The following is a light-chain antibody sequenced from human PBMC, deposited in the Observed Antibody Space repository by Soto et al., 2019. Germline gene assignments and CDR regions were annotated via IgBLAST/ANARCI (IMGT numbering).Light chain of an antibody. V-gene: IGLV2-8*01. CDR1: SSDVGAYDY. Sequence: QSALTQPPSASGSPGQSVPISCTGTSSDVGAYDYVSWYQQHPGKAPKLMIYEINRRPSGVPDRFSGSKSGNTASLTVSGLQAEDEAEYYCSSFAGSNNFPYVFGTGTKVTVL. J-gene: IGLJ1*01. CDR2: EIN. CDR3: SSFAGSNNFPYV.